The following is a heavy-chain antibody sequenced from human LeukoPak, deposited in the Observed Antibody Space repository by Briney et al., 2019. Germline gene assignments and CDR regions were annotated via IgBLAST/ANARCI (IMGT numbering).Heavy chain of an antibody. Sequence: GASVKVSCKASGYTFTVYYMHWVRQAPGQGLEWMGWINPNSGGTNYAQKLQGRVTMTRDTSISTAYMELSRLRSDDTAVYYCARDLRRVGTMVRGVIHWGQGTLVTVSS. J-gene: IGHJ4*02. D-gene: IGHD3-10*01. V-gene: IGHV1-2*02. CDR2: INPNSGGT. CDR1: GYTFTVYY. CDR3: ARDLRRVGTMVRGVIH.